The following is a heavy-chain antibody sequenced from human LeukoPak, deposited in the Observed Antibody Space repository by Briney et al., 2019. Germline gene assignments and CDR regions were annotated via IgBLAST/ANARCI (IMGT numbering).Heavy chain of an antibody. CDR2: ISYDGSNK. V-gene: IGHV3-30*04. Sequence: PGGSLRLSCAASGFTFSSYAMHWVRQAPGKGLEWVAVISYDGSNKYYADSVKGRFTISRDNSKNTLYLQMNSLRAEDTAVYYCARSQYNGNENVDYWGQGTLVTVSS. CDR3: ARSQYNGNENVDY. CDR1: GFTFSSYA. J-gene: IGHJ4*02. D-gene: IGHD1-20*01.